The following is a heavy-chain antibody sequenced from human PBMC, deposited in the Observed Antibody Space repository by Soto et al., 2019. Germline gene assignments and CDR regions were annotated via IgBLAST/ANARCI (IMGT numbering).Heavy chain of an antibody. D-gene: IGHD3-10*01. CDR2: IWYDASNK. CDR3: ARGRVEGGEVGL. V-gene: IGHV3-33*01. Sequence: VQLVESGGGVVQPGRSLRLSCAASGFTFRTYGMYWVRQAPGKGLEWVAVIWYDASNKYYADSVKGRFTISRDNSENTPYPPMNSLRAEETAVYYCARGRVEGGEVGLWCQGTLVTVSS. J-gene: IGHJ4*02. CDR1: GFTFRTYG.